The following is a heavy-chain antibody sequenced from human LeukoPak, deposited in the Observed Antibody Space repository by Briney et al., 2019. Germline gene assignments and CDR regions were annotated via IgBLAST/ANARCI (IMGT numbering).Heavy chain of an antibody. D-gene: IGHD5-24*01. V-gene: IGHV4-59*08. CDR1: GGSLSSYY. Sequence: PSETLSLTCTVSGGSLSSYYWSWIRQPPGTGLEWIGYIYYSGSTNYNPSLKSRVTISVDTSKNQFSLKLSSVTAADTAVYYCASRDGYRDCWGQGTLVTVSS. J-gene: IGHJ4*02. CDR3: ASRDGYRDC. CDR2: IYYSGST.